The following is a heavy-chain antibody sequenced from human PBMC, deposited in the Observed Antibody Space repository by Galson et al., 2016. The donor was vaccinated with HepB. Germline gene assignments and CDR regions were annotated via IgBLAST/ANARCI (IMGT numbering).Heavy chain of an antibody. J-gene: IGHJ3*02. CDR1: VGSISGNYW. CDR2: IYYSGGT. V-gene: IGHV4-61*01. CDR3: ARGPEVGLYDAFDI. Sequence: SETLSLTCVVSVGSISGNYWWTWVRQPPGGGLEWIGYIYYSGGTNYNPSLKSRVTISVDTSKNQFSLKMSSLTAADTAVYYCARGPEVGLYDAFDIWGQGTMVSVSS. D-gene: IGHD1-26*01.